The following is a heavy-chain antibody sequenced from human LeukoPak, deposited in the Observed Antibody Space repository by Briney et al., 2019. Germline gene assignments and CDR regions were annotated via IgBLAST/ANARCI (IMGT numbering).Heavy chain of an antibody. V-gene: IGHV1-8*01. D-gene: IGHD6-19*01. J-gene: IGHJ5*02. Sequence: ASVKVSCKAPGYTFTSYDINWVRQATGQGLEWMGWMNPNSGNTGYAQKFQGRVTMTRNTSISTAYMELSSLRSEDTAVYYCASSSGFYNWFDPWGQGTLVTVSS. CDR2: MNPNSGNT. CDR3: ASSSGFYNWFDP. CDR1: GYTFTSYD.